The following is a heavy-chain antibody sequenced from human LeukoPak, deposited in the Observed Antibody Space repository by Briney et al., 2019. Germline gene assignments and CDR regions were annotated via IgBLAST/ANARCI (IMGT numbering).Heavy chain of an antibody. CDR3: ARQSTRLFNTGSYYPPPAYDY. CDR2: IYHSGKT. CDR1: GYSISSGYY. D-gene: IGHD1-26*01. V-gene: IGHV4-38-2*02. Sequence: SETLSLTCTVSGYSISSGYYWGWIRQPPGKGLEWIGSIYHSGKTYYNPSLKSRVTISVDTSKNQFSLKLSSVTAADTAVYYCARQSTRLFNTGSYYPPPAYDYWGQGTLVIVSS. J-gene: IGHJ4*02.